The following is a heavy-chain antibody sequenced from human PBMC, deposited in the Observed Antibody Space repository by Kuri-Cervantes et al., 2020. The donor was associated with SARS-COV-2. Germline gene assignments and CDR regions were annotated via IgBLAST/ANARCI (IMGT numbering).Heavy chain of an antibody. D-gene: IGHD2-2*01. CDR2: ISSSSSYI. J-gene: IGHJ6*03. V-gene: IGHV3-21*01. CDR1: GFTFSSYS. CDR3: ARDLGYCSSTSCYEGHYMDV. Sequence: GESLKISCAASGFTFSSYSMNWVRQAPGKGLEWVSSISSSSSYIYYADSVKGRFTTSRDNAKNSLYLQMNSLRAEDTAVYYCARDLGYCSSTSCYEGHYMDVWGKGTTVTVSS.